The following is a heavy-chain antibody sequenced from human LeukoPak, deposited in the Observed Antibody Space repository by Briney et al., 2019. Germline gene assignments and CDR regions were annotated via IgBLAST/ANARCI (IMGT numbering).Heavy chain of an antibody. CDR1: GGSISSYY. CDR3: AREAYDSVRRIAFDI. J-gene: IGHJ3*02. Sequence: SETQSLTCTVSGGSISSYYWSWIRQPAGKGLEWIGRIYTSGSTNYNPSLKSRVTMSVDTSKNQFSLKLSSVTAADTAVYYCAREAYDSVRRIAFDIWGQGTMVTVSS. CDR2: IYTSGST. D-gene: IGHD3-22*01. V-gene: IGHV4-4*07.